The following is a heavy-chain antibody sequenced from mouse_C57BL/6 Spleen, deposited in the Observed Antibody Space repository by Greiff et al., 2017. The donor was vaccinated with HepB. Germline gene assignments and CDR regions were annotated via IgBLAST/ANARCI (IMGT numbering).Heavy chain of an antibody. CDR3: ARPLGSSYYSMDD. D-gene: IGHD1-1*01. Sequence: VQLQQPGAELVRPGTSVKLSCKASGYTFTSYWMHWVKQRPGQGLEWIGVIDPSDSYTNYNQKFKGKATLTVDTSSSTAYMQLSSLTSEDSAVYYRARPLGSSYYSMDDWGQGTSVTVSS. V-gene: IGHV1-59*01. CDR2: IDPSDSYT. CDR1: GYTFTSYW. J-gene: IGHJ4*01.